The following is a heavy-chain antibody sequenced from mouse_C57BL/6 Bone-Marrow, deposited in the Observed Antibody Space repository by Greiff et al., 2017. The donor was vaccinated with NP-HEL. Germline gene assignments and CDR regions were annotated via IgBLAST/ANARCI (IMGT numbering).Heavy chain of an antibody. CDR1: GFSLTSYG. CDR2: IWSDGST. CDR3: ARANYYGSSYAMDY. Sequence: VKLMESGPGLVAPSQSLSITCTVSGFSLTSYGVHWVRQPPGKGLEWLVVIWSDGSTTYNSALKSRLSISKDNSKSQVFLKMNSLQTDDTAMYYWARANYYGSSYAMDYWGQGTSVTVSS. V-gene: IGHV2-6*03. D-gene: IGHD1-1*01. J-gene: IGHJ4*01.